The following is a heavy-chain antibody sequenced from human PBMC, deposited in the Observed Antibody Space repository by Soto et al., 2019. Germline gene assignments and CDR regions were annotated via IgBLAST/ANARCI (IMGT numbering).Heavy chain of an antibody. Sequence: QVQLVESGGGVVQPGRSLRLSCAASGFTFSSYGMHWVRQAPGKGLEWVAVISYDGSNKYYADSVKGRFTISRDNSKNSLYLQMNSLRAEDTAVYYGARMRYSYGPDYYYDGMDVWGQGTTVTVSS. CDR3: ARMRYSYGPDYYYDGMDV. CDR1: GFTFSSYG. D-gene: IGHD5-18*01. CDR2: ISYDGSNK. V-gene: IGHV3-30*03. J-gene: IGHJ6*02.